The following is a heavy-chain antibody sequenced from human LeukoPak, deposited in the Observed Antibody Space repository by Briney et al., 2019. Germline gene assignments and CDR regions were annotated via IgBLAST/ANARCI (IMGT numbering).Heavy chain of an antibody. CDR3: ARVAGGFDY. J-gene: IGHJ4*02. D-gene: IGHD2-15*01. Sequence: SETLSLTCAVSGGSISSYYWSWIRQPPGKGLEWIGYIYYSGSTNYNPSLKSRVTISVDTSKNQFSLKLSSVTAADTAVYYCARVAGGFDYWGQGTLVTVSS. CDR2: IYYSGST. V-gene: IGHV4-59*01. CDR1: GGSISSYY.